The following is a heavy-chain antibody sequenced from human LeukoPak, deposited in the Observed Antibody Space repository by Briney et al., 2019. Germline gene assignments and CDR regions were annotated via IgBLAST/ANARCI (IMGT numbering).Heavy chain of an antibody. CDR2: IYYSGIT. CDR1: GGSITNSSYY. J-gene: IGHJ4*02. V-gene: IGHV4-39*01. Sequence: SETLSLTCTVSGGSITNSSYYWGWTRQPPGKRLEWVGSIYYSGITYYNPSLKSRVTISVDTSKNQFSLKLNSVTAADTALYYCARHRGYCSTTSCHPFDYWGQGTLVAVSS. D-gene: IGHD2-2*01. CDR3: ARHRGYCSTTSCHPFDY.